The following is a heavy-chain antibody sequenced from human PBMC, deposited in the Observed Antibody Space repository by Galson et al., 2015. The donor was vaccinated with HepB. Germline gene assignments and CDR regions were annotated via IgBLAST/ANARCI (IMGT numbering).Heavy chain of an antibody. D-gene: IGHD2-21*01. CDR3: AKDWQAVGGDGPYNWFDP. CDR2: ISGSGGST. CDR1: GFTFSSYA. V-gene: IGHV3-23*01. Sequence: SLRLSCAASGFTFSSYAMSWVRQAPGKGLEWVSAISGSGGSTYYADSVKGRFTISRDNSKNTLYLQMNSLRAEDTAVYYCAKDWQAVGGDGPYNWFDPWGQGTLVTVSS. J-gene: IGHJ5*02.